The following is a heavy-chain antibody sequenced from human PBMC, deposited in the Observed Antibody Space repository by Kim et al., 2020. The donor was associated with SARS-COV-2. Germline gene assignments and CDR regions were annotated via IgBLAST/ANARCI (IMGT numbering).Heavy chain of an antibody. V-gene: IGHV3-11*06. D-gene: IGHD6-13*01. J-gene: IGHJ6*02. CDR1: GFTFSDYF. CDR3: ARGTTTAAADNYYYYGMDV. Sequence: GGSLRLSCAASGFTFSDYFMSWIRQAPGKGLEWVSYISSSSTYTNYADSVKGRFTISRDNAKNSLYLQMNSLRAEDTAVYYCARGTTTAAADNYYYYGMDVWGQGTTGTVS. CDR2: ISSSSTYT.